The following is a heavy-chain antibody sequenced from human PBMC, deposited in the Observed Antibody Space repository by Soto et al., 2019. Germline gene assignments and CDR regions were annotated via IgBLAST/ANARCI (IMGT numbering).Heavy chain of an antibody. CDR1: GFSLSTYA. Sequence: EVQLLESGGGLVQPGGYLRLSCAASGFSLSTYAMNWVRQAPGKGLALVPSVGGAGDTHYADSVKGRFTITRDNSRNTLHLHMTSRRAEGTALYYCTRCQVLRGVSGWLNEFGPWGQRALVTVSS. V-gene: IGHV3-23*01. CDR3: TRCQVLRGVSGWLNEFGP. D-gene: IGHD3-22*01. J-gene: IGHJ5*02. CDR2: VGGAGDT.